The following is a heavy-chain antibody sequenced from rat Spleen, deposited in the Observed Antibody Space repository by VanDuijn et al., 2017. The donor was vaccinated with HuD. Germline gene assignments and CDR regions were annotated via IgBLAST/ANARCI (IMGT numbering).Heavy chain of an antibody. D-gene: IGHD1-12*03. Sequence: QVQLKESEPDLVQPSQTLSLTCTVSGFLLTDNSVQWVRQPPGKGLEWMGGIWGDGNTDYNSVFKSRRSISRDTSKSQVFLKLNSLQTDDTAIYFCTGYDGSHYHNPTWFSYWGQGTLVTVSS. V-gene: IGHV2-1*01. CDR1: GFLLTDNS. CDR2: IWGDGNT. J-gene: IGHJ3*01. CDR3: TGYDGSHYHNPTWFSY.